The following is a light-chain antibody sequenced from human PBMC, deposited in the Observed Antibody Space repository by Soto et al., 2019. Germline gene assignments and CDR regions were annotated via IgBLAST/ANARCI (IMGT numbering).Light chain of an antibody. CDR2: DVS. J-gene: IGLJ3*02. Sequence: QSVLTQPRSVSGSPGQSVTISCTGTSSAVGGYNYVSWYQQHPGKAPKLMIYDVSKWPSGVPDRFSGSKSGNTASLTISGLQAEDEADYYCCSYAGNSLWVFGGGTKLTVL. CDR3: CSYAGNSLWV. CDR1: SSAVGGYNY. V-gene: IGLV2-11*01.